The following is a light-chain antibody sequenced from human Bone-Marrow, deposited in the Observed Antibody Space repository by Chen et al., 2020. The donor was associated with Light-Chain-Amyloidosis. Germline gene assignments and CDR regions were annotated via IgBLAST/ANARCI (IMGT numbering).Light chain of an antibody. J-gene: IGLJ3*02. CDR1: SCSIAPNY. V-gene: IGLV6-57*01. CDR2: EDD. Sequence: NFMLTQPHSVSESPGKTVIISCTRSSCSIAPNYVQWYQQRPGSSPTTVIYEDDQRPSGVPDRFSGSIDRSSNSASLTISGLKTEDEADYYCQSYQGSSQGVFGGGTKLTVL. CDR3: QSYQGSSQGV.